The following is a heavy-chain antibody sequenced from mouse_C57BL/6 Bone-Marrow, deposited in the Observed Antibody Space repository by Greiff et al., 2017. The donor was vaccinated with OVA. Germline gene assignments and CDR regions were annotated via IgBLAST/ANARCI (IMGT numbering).Heavy chain of an antibody. CDR2: IRLKSDNYAT. J-gene: IGHJ1*03. D-gene: IGHD1-1*01. CDR3: TILITTVVARYFDV. CDR1: GFTFSNYW. V-gene: IGHV6-3*01. Sequence: DVKLVESGGGLVQPGGSLKLSCVASGFTFSNYWMNWVRQSPEKGLEWVAQIRLKSDNYATHYAESVKGRFTISRDDSKSSVYLQMNNLRAEDTGIYYCTILITTVVARYFDVWGTGTTVTVSS.